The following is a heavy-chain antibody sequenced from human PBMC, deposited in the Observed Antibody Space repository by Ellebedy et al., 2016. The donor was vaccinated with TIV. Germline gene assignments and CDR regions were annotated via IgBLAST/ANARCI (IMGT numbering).Heavy chain of an antibody. D-gene: IGHD5-18*01. J-gene: IGHJ4*02. CDR2: IKSKTDGGAA. CDR3: TTVYRYNYDSV. V-gene: IGHV3-15*01. Sequence: GGSLRLSCAASGFTFSNAWMNWVRQAPGKGLEWVGRIKSKTDGGAADYAAPVKGRFTISRDDSKNTLYLEMNSLKTEDTAVYFCTTVYRYNYDSVWGQGTLVTVSS. CDR1: GFTFSNAW.